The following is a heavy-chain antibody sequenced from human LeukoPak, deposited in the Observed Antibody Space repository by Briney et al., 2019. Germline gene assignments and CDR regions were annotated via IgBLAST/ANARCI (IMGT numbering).Heavy chain of an antibody. D-gene: IGHD1-14*01. V-gene: IGHV3-23*01. J-gene: IGHJ3*02. CDR2: ISGSGGST. Sequence: GGSLRLSCAASGFTVSSNDMSWVRQAPGKGLEWVSAISGSGGSTYYADSVRGRFTISRDNSKNTLYLQMNSLRAEDTAVYYCANGRAGPEDAFDIWGQGTMVTVSS. CDR1: GFTVSSND. CDR3: ANGRAGPEDAFDI.